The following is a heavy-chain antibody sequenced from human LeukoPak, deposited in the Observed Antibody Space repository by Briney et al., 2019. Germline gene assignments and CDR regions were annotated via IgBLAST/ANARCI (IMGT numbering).Heavy chain of an antibody. D-gene: IGHD1-26*01. Sequence: ASVKVSCKASGYTFSNYGISWVRQAPGQGLEWMGWITAYNGNTNYAQKLQGRVTMTTDTSTTTAYMELRSLRSDDTAIYYCATSRQSGAYGMDVWGQGTTVTVSS. CDR2: ITAYNGNT. CDR1: GYTFSNYG. CDR3: ATSRQSGAYGMDV. V-gene: IGHV1-18*01. J-gene: IGHJ6*02.